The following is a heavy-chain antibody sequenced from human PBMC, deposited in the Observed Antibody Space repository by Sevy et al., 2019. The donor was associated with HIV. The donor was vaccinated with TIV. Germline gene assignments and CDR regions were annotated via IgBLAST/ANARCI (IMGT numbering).Heavy chain of an antibody. J-gene: IGHJ4*02. V-gene: IGHV4-31*03. CDR3: ARVKRYYYDSSGYPDY. CDR1: GGSISSGGYY. Sequence: SETLSLTCTVSGGSISSGGYYWSWIRQHPGKGLEWIGYIYYSGSTYYSPSLKSRVTISVDTSKNQFSLKLSSVTAADTAVYYCARVKRYYYDSSGYPDYWGQRTLVTVSS. D-gene: IGHD3-22*01. CDR2: IYYSGST.